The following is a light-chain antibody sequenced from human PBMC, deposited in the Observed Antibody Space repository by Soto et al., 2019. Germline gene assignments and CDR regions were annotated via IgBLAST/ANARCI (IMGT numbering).Light chain of an antibody. Sequence: IVLTQSPGTLSLSPGERATLSCRASQSVDRRSLAWYQQKPGQAPRLLISGISNRATGIPDRFSGSGSGADFTLTISRLEPEDFAVYSCQQYHNSRTFGQGTKVDIK. CDR3: QQYHNSRT. V-gene: IGKV3-20*01. CDR2: GIS. CDR1: QSVDRRS. J-gene: IGKJ1*01.